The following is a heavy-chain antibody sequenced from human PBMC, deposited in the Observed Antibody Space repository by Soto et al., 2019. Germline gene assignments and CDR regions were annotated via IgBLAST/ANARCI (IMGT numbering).Heavy chain of an antibody. CDR1: GGSINSFY. CDR3: AKHIGRGRRPPTPFDY. J-gene: IGHJ4*02. V-gene: IGHV4-59*08. Sequence: PSETLSLTCTVSGGSINSFYWSWIRQPPGKELEWIGYIYNSGNTNYNPSLQSRVTMSVDTSKNTFSLKLSSVTAADTAIYYCAKHIGRGRRPPTPFDYWGQGTPVTVSS. D-gene: IGHD6-25*01. CDR2: IYNSGNT.